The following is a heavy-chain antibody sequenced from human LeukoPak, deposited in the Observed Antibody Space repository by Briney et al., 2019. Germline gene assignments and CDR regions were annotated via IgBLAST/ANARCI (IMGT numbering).Heavy chain of an antibody. J-gene: IGHJ5*02. Sequence: SETLSLTCTVSGGSISSYYWNWIRQPPGKGLEWIGYIDYSGYTNCNPSLKSRVTISVDTSKNQFSLKLTSVTAADTAVYFCARGGYYGSGNDFRFDPWGQGTLVTVSS. V-gene: IGHV4-59*13. CDR2: IDYSGYT. D-gene: IGHD3-10*01. CDR3: ARGGYYGSGNDFRFDP. CDR1: GGSISSYY.